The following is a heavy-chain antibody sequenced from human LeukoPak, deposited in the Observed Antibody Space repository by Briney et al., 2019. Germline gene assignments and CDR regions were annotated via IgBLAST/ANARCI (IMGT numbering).Heavy chain of an antibody. J-gene: IGHJ4*02. V-gene: IGHV3-23*01. D-gene: IGHD3-10*01. CDR1: GFTLSSYE. CDR2: ISGSGITT. CDR3: TTYGSGRKFDY. Sequence: GGSLRLSCTASGFTLSSYEMSWVRQAPGKGLEWVSGISGSGITTDYADSVKGRFTISRDNSKNTLYLQMNSLKSEDTAVYYCTTYGSGRKFDYWGQGILVTVSS.